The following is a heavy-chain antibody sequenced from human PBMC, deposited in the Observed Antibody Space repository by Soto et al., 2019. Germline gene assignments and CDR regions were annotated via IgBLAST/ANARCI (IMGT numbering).Heavy chain of an antibody. CDR3: ARDVDFGEEDV. CDR2: IYYSGSS. D-gene: IGHD4-17*01. V-gene: IGHV4-61*01. Sequence: PSETLSLTCTVSGGPITYINNHYCSWFRLPPGKGLEWIGYIYYSGSSNYNPSLKSRVTISIDTSKNQFSLKLSSVTAADTAVYYCARDVDFGEEDVWGQGTTVTVSS. J-gene: IGHJ6*02. CDR1: GGPITYINNHY.